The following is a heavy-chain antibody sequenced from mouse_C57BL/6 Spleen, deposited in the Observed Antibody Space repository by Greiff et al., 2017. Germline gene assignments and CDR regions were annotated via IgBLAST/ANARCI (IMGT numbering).Heavy chain of an antibody. CDR2: IYPGSGST. D-gene: IGHD3-2*02. Sequence: VQLQQPGAELVKPGASVKMSCKASGYTFTSYWITWVKQRPGQGLEWIGDIYPGSGSTNYNEKFKSKATLTVDTSSSTAYMQLSSLTSEDSAVXCGARRDSSVTGAMDYWGQGTSVTVSS. CDR1: GYTFTSYW. V-gene: IGHV1-55*01. CDR3: ARRDSSVTGAMDY. J-gene: IGHJ4*01.